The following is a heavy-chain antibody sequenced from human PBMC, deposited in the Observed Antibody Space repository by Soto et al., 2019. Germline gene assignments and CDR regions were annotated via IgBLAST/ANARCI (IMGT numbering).Heavy chain of an antibody. CDR1: GYTFTSSA. CDR3: AKDVNYYDSSGTFEQ. D-gene: IGHD3-22*01. V-gene: IGHV1-3*01. CDR2: INAGNGNT. Sequence: GGSGKVSCRASGYTFTSSAMDWVRQSPGQRLEWMGWINAGNGNTKYSQKFQGRFTISRDNSKNSLYLQMTSLRTEDSALYYCAKDVNYYDSSGTFEQWGQGTLVTVSS. J-gene: IGHJ4*02.